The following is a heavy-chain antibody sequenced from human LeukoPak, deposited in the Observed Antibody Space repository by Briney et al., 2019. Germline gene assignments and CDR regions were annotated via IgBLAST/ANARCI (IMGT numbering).Heavy chain of an antibody. CDR3: AKDCWLKGISDGALNGFFDY. D-gene: IGHD1-14*01. Sequence: QPGGSLRLSCAASGFTFSSYAMSWVRQAPGKGLEWVLAISGSGGSTYYADSVKGRFTISRDNSKNTLYLQMNSLRAEDTAVYYCAKDCWLKGISDGALNGFFDYWGQGTLVTVSS. V-gene: IGHV3-23*01. CDR2: ISGSGGST. J-gene: IGHJ4*02. CDR1: GFTFSSYA.